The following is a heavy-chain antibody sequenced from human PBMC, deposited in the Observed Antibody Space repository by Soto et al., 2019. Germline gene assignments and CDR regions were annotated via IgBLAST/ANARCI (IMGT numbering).Heavy chain of an antibody. J-gene: IGHJ4*02. V-gene: IGHV3-23*01. CDR2: ISGSGGST. CDR1: GFTFSSYA. D-gene: IGHD6-19*01. Sequence: EVQLLESGGGLVQPGGSLRLSCAASGFTFSSYAMNWVRQAPGKGLEWVSVISGSGGSTYYADSVKGRFTISRDNSKNTLSPHMSSLSAEDTAVYYCARRSSGWYFDYWGQGTLVTVSS. CDR3: ARRSSGWYFDY.